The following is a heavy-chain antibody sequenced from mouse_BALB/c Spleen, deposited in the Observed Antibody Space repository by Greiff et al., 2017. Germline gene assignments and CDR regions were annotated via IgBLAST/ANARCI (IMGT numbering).Heavy chain of an antibody. CDR2: IYPGSGST. Sequence: QQPGSELVRPGASVKLSCMASGYTFTSYWMPWVKQRPGQGLEWIGNIYPGSGSTNYDEKFKGKATLTVDTSTSTAYMQLSSLTSEDSAVYYCTRPSCDWYFAVWGAGTTVTVSA. J-gene: IGHJ1*01. V-gene: IGHV1S22*01. CDR3: TRPSCDWYFAV. CDR1: GYTFTSYW.